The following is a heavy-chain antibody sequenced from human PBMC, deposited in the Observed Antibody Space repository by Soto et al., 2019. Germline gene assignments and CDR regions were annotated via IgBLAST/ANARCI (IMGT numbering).Heavy chain of an antibody. CDR3: ASRAPPGGNYYGSGTPFYYYGMDV. V-gene: IGHV1-3*01. CDR1: GYTFTSYA. CDR2: INAGNGNT. Sequence: GASVKVSCKASGYTFTSYAMHWVRQAPGQRLEWMGWINAGNGNTKYSQKFQGRVTITRDTSASTAYMELSSLRSEDTAVYYCASRAPPGGNYYGSGTPFYYYGMDVWGQGTLVTVSS. J-gene: IGHJ6*02. D-gene: IGHD3-10*01.